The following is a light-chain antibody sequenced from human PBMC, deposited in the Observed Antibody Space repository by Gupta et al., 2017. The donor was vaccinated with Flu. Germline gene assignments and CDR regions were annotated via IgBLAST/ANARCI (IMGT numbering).Light chain of an antibody. CDR3: SSYTNTNTPHWV. J-gene: IGLJ3*02. V-gene: IGLV2-14*01. CDR2: EVN. CDR1: SSDVGGNKY. Sequence: QSALTQPAYVSESPGQSIAISCTGASSDVGGNKYVSWYQQHPGKAPKLIIYEVNNRPSGVSDRFSGSKSGNTASLTISGLQAEDEADYYCSSYTNTNTPHWVFGGGTKLTVL.